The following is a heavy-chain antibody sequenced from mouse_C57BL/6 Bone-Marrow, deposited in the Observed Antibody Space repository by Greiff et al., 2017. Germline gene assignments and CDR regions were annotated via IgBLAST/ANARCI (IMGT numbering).Heavy chain of an antibody. CDR2: ISSGGSYT. CDR3: ARHGYYDAMDY. J-gene: IGHJ4*01. Sequence: EVQLVESGGDLVKPGGSLKLSCAASGFTFSSYGMSWVRQTPDKRLEWVATISSGGSYTYYPDSVKRRFTISRDNAKNTLYLQMSSLKSEDTAMYYCARHGYYDAMDYWGQGSSVTVSS. V-gene: IGHV5-6*01. D-gene: IGHD2-2*01. CDR1: GFTFSSYG.